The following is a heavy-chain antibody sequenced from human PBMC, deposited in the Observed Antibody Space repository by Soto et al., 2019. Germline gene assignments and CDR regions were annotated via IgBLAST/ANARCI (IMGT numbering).Heavy chain of an antibody. Sequence: SGPTLVNPTQTLTLTCTFSGFSLSTSGVGVGWIRQPPGKALEWLALIYWDDDKRYSPSLKSRLTITKDTSKNQVVLTMTNMDPVDTATYYCAHSPQDYPDEDYYYYMDVWGKGTTVTVSS. V-gene: IGHV2-5*02. J-gene: IGHJ6*03. CDR2: IYWDDDK. CDR1: GFSLSTSGVG. D-gene: IGHD4-17*01. CDR3: AHSPQDYPDEDYYYYMDV.